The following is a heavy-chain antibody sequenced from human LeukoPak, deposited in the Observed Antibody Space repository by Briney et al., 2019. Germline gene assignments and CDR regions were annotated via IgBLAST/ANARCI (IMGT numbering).Heavy chain of an antibody. CDR2: IDYRRSP. CDR3: ARGDIYLDH. Sequence: TSETLSLTCSVSGDSMSPYYWTWIRQPPGKGLEWIGYIDYRRSPTYIPSLNSRVTISLDTAKNQLSLKLTSVTAADTAMYFCARGDIYLDHWGQGILVTVS. J-gene: IGHJ4*02. D-gene: IGHD2-15*01. CDR1: GDSMSPYY. V-gene: IGHV4-59*01.